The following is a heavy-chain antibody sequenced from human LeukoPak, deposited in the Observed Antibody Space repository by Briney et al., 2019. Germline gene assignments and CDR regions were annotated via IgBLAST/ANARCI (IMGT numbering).Heavy chain of an antibody. CDR2: INPNSGGT. CDR3: ARDGDTYGYYYYGLDV. V-gene: IGHV1-2*02. Sequence: GASVKVSCKASGYTFTGYYMHWVRQAPGQGLEWMGWINPNSGGTKYAQTFKGRATMTRDTSISTAYMELSSLRSDDTAVYYCARDGDTYGYYYYGLDVWGQGTTVTVSS. CDR1: GYTFTGYY. D-gene: IGHD5-18*01. J-gene: IGHJ6*02.